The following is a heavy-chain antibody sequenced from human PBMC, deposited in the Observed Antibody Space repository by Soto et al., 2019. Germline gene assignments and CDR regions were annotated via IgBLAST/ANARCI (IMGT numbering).Heavy chain of an antibody. Sequence: SVKVSCKASGGTFSSYAISWVRQAPGQGLEWMGGIIPIFGTANYAQKFQGRVTITADESTSTAYMELSSLRSEDTAVYYCAREQCTTTTCYSFDFWGQGTLVTVSS. CDR1: GGTFSSYA. CDR3: AREQCTTTTCYSFDF. V-gene: IGHV1-69*13. CDR2: IIPIFGTA. J-gene: IGHJ4*02. D-gene: IGHD2-2*01.